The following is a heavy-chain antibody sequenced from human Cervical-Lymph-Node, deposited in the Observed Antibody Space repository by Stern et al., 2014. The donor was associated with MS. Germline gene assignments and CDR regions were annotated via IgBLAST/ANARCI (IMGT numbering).Heavy chain of an antibody. Sequence: EVQLVESGGGVIQPGGSLRLSCTASGFTDSRDYMTCVRQAPGKGLELISLITNVGSTFYTDSVKGRFTISRDDSKNAVYLHMTSLRAEDTAMYYCARDTSSPERSDWWGQGTLVTVSS. V-gene: IGHV3-53*01. CDR2: ITNVGST. CDR3: ARDTSSPERSDW. D-gene: IGHD1-1*01. J-gene: IGHJ4*02. CDR1: GFTDSRDY.